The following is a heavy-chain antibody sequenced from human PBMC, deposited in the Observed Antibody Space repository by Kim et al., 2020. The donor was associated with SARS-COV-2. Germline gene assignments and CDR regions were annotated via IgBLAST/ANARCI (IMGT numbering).Heavy chain of an antibody. V-gene: IGHV7-4-1*02. CDR3: ARLIDFWSGYDLGGNLGY. J-gene: IGHJ4*02. Sequence: ASVKVSCKASGYTFTSYAMNWVRQAPGQGLEWMGWINTNTGNPTYAQGFTGRFVFSLDTSVSTAYLQISSLKAEDTAVYYCARLIDFWSGYDLGGNLGYWGQGTLVTVSA. D-gene: IGHD3-3*01. CDR2: INTNTGNP. CDR1: GYTFTSYA.